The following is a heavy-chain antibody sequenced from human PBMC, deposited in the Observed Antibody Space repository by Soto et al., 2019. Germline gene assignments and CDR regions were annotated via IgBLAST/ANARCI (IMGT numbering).Heavy chain of an antibody. Sequence: GESLKISCAASGFTFSSYDMHWVRQATGKGLEWVSAIGTAGDPYYPGSVKGRFTISRENAKNSLYLQMNSLRAGDTAVYYCARSTKLTDDAFDIWGQGTMVTVSS. J-gene: IGHJ3*02. V-gene: IGHV3-13*05. CDR1: GFTFSSYD. D-gene: IGHD7-27*01. CDR2: IGTAGDP. CDR3: ARSTKLTDDAFDI.